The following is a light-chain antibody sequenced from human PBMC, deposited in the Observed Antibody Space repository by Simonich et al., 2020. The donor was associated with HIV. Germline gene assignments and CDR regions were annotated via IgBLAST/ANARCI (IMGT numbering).Light chain of an antibody. CDR3: QQYYSTPPT. V-gene: IGKV4-1*01. J-gene: IGKJ1*01. CDR2: WAS. Sequence: DIVMTQSPDSLAVSLGEWATINCKSSQNILYSSNNKNYLAWYQQKPGQPPKLLIYWASTRESGVPDRFSGSGSGTDFTLTISSLQAEDVAVYYCQQYYSTPPTFGQGTKVEIK. CDR1: QNILYSSNNKNY.